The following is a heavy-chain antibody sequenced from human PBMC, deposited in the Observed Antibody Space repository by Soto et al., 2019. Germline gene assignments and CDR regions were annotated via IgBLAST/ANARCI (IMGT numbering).Heavy chain of an antibody. CDR2: IKSKTNGGTT. Sequence: GGSLRLSCAASGFTFSNAWISWVRQAPGKGLEWVGRIKSKTNGGTTDYAAPVKGRFAISRDDSKNTLYLQTNSLKTEDAAVYYCTTDDPINKYWGQGTLVTVSS. CDR1: GFTFSNAW. J-gene: IGHJ4*02. V-gene: IGHV3-15*01. CDR3: TTDDPINKY.